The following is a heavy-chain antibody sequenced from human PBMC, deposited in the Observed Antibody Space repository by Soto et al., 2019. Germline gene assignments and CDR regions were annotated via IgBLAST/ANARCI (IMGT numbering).Heavy chain of an antibody. CDR1: GFTFNNYA. V-gene: IGHV3-23*01. CDR3: SKDIYYDTGGPDY. CDR2: ISGSGGGT. J-gene: IGHJ4*02. D-gene: IGHD3-22*01. Sequence: EVQLLESGGGLVQPGGSLRLSCVASGFTFNNYAMSWVRHAPGKGLEWVSEISGSGGGTYYADSVKGRFSIHRDNSQNTLYLQMNSLRAEDTAVYYCSKDIYYDTGGPDYWGQGTLVTVSS.